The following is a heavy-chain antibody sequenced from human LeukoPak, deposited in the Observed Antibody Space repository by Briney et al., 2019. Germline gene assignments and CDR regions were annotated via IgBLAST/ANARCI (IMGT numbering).Heavy chain of an antibody. V-gene: IGHV3-33*01. D-gene: IGHD1-26*01. CDR3: ARDGGSGSYSDFDY. J-gene: IGHJ4*02. CDR1: GFTFSSYG. CDR2: IWYDGSKK. Sequence: GGSLRLSCAASGFTFSSYGMHWVRQAPGKGLEWVAIIWYDGSKKYYADSVKGRFTMSRDNSKNTLYLQMNSLRAEDTAVYYCARDGGSGSYSDFDYWGQGTLVTVSS.